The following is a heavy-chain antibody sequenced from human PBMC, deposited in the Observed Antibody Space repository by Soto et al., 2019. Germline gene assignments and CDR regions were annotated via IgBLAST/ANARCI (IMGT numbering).Heavy chain of an antibody. J-gene: IGHJ5*02. CDR3: ARVDYDILTGPGSGWFDP. CDR2: IYYSGST. CDR1: GGSISSGGYY. V-gene: IGHV4-31*03. Sequence: PSETLSLTCTVSGGSISSGGYYWSWIRQHPGKGLEWIGYIYYSGSTYYNPSLKSRVTISVDTSKNQFSLKLSSVTAADTAVYYCARVDYDILTGPGSGWFDPWGQGTLVTVSS. D-gene: IGHD3-9*01.